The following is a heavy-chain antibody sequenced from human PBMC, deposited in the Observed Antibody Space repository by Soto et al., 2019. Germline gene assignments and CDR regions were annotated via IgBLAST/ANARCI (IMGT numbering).Heavy chain of an antibody. CDR1: GYTFTSYG. D-gene: IGHD3-10*01. CDR2: ISAYNGNT. J-gene: IGHJ4*02. Sequence: ASVKVSCKASGYTFTSYGISWVRQAPGQGLEWMGWISAYNGNTNYAQKLQGRVTMTTDTSTSTAYMELRSLRSDDTAVYYCEKLTYYYGSGSYYKSGFDYWVQGTMVTVSS. CDR3: EKLTYYYGSGSYYKSGFDY. V-gene: IGHV1-18*01.